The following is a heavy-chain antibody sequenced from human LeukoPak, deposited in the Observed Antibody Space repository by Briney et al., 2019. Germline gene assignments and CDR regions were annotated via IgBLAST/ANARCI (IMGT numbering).Heavy chain of an antibody. CDR2: IKSKTDGGTT. D-gene: IGHD6-19*01. CDR3: TTETPQWYSSGWGTFDY. J-gene: IGHJ4*02. V-gene: IGHV3-15*01. Sequence: GGSLRLSCVASGFTFSNAWMSWVRQAPGKGLEWVGRIKSKTDGGTTDYAAPVKGRFTISRDDSKNTLYLQMNSLKTEDTAVYYCTTETPQWYSSGWGTFDYWGQGTLVTVSS. CDR1: GFTFSNAW.